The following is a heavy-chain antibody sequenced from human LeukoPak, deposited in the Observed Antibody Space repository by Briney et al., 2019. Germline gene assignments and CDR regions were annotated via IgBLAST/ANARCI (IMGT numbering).Heavy chain of an antibody. V-gene: IGHV3-43*02. CDR1: GLPLGDFA. CDR2: ISGDGVST. CDR3: ARESGKFDY. J-gene: IGHJ4*02. Sequence: PGGSLRHPCVASGLPLGDFAMHWVRQAPGQGLEWVSLISGDGVSTFFTDSVKGRFSISRDNSKNSLILEMSSLRTEDTAMYYCARESGKFDYWGRGTLVAVTS.